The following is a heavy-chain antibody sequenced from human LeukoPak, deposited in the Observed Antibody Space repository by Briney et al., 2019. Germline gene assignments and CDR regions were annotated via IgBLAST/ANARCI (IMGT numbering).Heavy chain of an antibody. CDR2: INHSGST. CDR3: ARRRGGEVIVKFDH. V-gene: IGHV4-34*01. Sequence: SETLSLTCAVYGGSFSGYYWSWIRQPPGKGLEWIGEINHSGSTNYNPSLKSRVTISVDTSKNQFSLKLSSVTAADTAVYYCARRRGGEVIVKFDHWGQGTLVTVSS. J-gene: IGHJ4*02. CDR1: GGSFSGYY. D-gene: IGHD3-16*02.